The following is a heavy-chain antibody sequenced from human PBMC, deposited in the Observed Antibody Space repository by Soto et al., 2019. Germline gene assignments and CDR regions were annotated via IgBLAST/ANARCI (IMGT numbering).Heavy chain of an antibody. D-gene: IGHD2-21*02. V-gene: IGHV3-30*03. Sequence: GGSPGLSCAVPGVLFSSYGMHWVGQGQGKGLEWVALISHDGSSMFYGDTVRGRFTISRDNSRDMVFLQMSGLRPEDTSLYYCLLPGSACYTDYWGLGTLFSVSA. CDR1: GVLFSSYG. CDR3: LLPGSACYTDY. CDR2: ISHDGSSM. J-gene: IGHJ4*02.